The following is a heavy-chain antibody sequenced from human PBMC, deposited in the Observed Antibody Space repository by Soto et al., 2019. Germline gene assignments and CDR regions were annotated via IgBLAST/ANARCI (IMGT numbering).Heavy chain of an antibody. CDR2: IIPIFGTA. Sequence: QVQLVQSGAEVKKPGSSVKVSCKASGGTFSSYAISWVRQAPGQGLEWMGGIIPIFGTANYAQKFQGRVTITADESTSTAYMELSSLRSEDTSVYYCARVSLDYYDSSGYYYGRGFDYLGQGTLVTVSS. CDR1: GGTFSSYA. CDR3: ARVSLDYYDSSGYYYGRGFDY. J-gene: IGHJ4*02. V-gene: IGHV1-69*01. D-gene: IGHD3-22*01.